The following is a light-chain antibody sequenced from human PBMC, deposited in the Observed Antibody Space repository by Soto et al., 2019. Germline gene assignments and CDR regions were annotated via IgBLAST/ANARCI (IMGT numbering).Light chain of an antibody. CDR1: QSVSTN. CDR2: GAS. J-gene: IGKJ1*01. CDR3: QQYNTWPRT. Sequence: EIVMTQSPATLSVPPGERATLSCRASQSVSTNFAWYQQKPGQAPRLLIYGASTRATAVPARFTASGSGTESTLTISSLQSEDFAVYYCQQYNTWPRTFGQGTKVEVK. V-gene: IGKV3-15*01.